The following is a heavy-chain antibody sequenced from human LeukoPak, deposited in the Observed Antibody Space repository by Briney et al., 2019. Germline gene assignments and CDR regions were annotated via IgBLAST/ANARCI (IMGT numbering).Heavy chain of an antibody. Sequence: GGSLRLSCAASGFTFSSYSMNWVRQAPGKGLEWVSSISSSSSYIYYADSVKGRFTISRDNAKNSLYLQMNSLRAEDTAVYYCARAHIPYCSSTSCYYWFDPWGQGTLVTVSS. CDR1: GFTFSSYS. V-gene: IGHV3-21*01. J-gene: IGHJ5*02. CDR2: ISSSSSYI. D-gene: IGHD2-2*01. CDR3: ARAHIPYCSSTSCYYWFDP.